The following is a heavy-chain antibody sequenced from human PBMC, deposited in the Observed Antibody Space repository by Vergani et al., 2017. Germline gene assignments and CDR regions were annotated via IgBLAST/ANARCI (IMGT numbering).Heavy chain of an antibody. CDR2: ISGYGDNT. V-gene: IGHV3-23*01. D-gene: IGHD1-1*01. J-gene: IGHJ5*01. Sequence: EVQFLESGGGLVQPGGSLRLSCEASGFTFSAYAMSWVRQAPGKGLEWVSAISGYGDNTYSADSVKGRFTISRDNSKNILYLQMNSLRAEDTAIYYCAKGGWNYWFDSWGQGALVIVS. CDR3: AKGGWNYWFDS. CDR1: GFTFSAYA.